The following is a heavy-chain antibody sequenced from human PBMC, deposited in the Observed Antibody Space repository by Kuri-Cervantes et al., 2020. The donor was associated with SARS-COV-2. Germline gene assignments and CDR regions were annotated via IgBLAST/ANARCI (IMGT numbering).Heavy chain of an antibody. V-gene: IGHV3-74*01. D-gene: IGHD6-19*01. CDR1: GGSFSSYW. CDR3: ARDLTVVSSGWEYYYGMDV. Sequence: GGSLRLSCAVYGGSFSSYWMHWVRQAPGKGLVWVSRINSDGSSTSYADSVKGRFTISRDNAKNSLYLQMNSLRAEDTAVYYCARDLTVVSSGWEYYYGMDVWGQGTTVTVSS. J-gene: IGHJ6*02. CDR2: INSDGSST.